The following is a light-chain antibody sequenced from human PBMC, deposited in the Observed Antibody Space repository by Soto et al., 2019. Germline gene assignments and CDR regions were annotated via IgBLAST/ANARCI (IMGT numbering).Light chain of an antibody. CDR3: CSDAGRSTYV. V-gene: IGLV2-23*02. Sequence: QSVLTQPASVSGSPGQSITISCTRTNSDVGSFNFVSWYQQHPGKAPKVMIYEVTKRPSGVSDRFSGTKSGDPASLTISGLQAEDEADYYCCSDAGRSTYVFGPGTKVTVL. CDR2: EVT. CDR1: NSDVGSFNF. J-gene: IGLJ1*01.